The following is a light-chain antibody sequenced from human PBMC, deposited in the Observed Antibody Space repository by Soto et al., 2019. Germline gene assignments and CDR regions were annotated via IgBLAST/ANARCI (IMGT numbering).Light chain of an antibody. CDR2: EGT. J-gene: IGLJ1*01. V-gene: IGLV2-23*01. CDR3: SSYTSSSIYV. CDR1: SSDGGGYNL. Sequence: QSALTQPASVSGSPGQSITVSCAGTSSDGGGYNLVSWYQQHPGKAPKLIIYEGTERPSGISPRFSGPKSGNTASLTISGLQAEDEADYYCSSYTSSSIYVFGSGTKVTVL.